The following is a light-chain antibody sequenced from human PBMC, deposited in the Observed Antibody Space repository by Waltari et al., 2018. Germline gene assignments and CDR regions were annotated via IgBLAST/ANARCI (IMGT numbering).Light chain of an antibody. CDR1: QTINGW. CDR2: DAS. J-gene: IGKJ3*01. Sequence: DIQLTQSPSTLSASVGDRVTITCRASQTINGWLAWYQQKPGKAPELLIHDASTLESGVPPRFSGSGSGTEFTLTISSVQPEDVATYYCQQFINYPLTFGPGTTVDIK. CDR3: QQFINYPLT. V-gene: IGKV1-5*01.